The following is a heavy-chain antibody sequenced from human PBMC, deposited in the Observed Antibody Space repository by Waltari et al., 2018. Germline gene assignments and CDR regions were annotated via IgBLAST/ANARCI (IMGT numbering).Heavy chain of an antibody. CDR2: ILSGGST. Sequence: EVQLVESGGGLIQPGGSLRLSCAASGFTVSSNYMSWVRQAPGKGLEWVSVILSGGSTYYADSVKGRFTISRDNSKNTLYLQMNSLRAEDTAVYYCARAGDDYGDYRGLDYWGQGTLVTVSS. D-gene: IGHD4-17*01. J-gene: IGHJ4*02. V-gene: IGHV3-53*01. CDR1: GFTVSSNY. CDR3: ARAGDDYGDYRGLDY.